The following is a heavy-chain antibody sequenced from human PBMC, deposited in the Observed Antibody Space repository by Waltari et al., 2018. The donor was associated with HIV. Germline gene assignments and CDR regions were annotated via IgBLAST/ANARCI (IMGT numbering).Heavy chain of an antibody. J-gene: IGHJ4*02. V-gene: IGHV3-53*02. Sequence: EVQLVETGGGLIQPGGSLRLSCAVSGFTVSSNYMSWVRQAPGKGLEWVSVIYSGGSTYYADSVKGRFTISRDKSKNTLYLQLNNLRAEDTAVYYCARDSGAYFDYWGQGTLVTVSS. D-gene: IGHD7-27*01. CDR1: GFTVSSNY. CDR3: ARDSGAYFDY. CDR2: IYSGGST.